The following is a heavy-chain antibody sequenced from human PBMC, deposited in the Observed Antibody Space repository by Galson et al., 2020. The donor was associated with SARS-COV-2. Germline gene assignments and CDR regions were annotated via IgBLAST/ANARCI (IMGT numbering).Heavy chain of an antibody. V-gene: IGHV3-30*03. J-gene: IGHJ3*01. CDR3: ARAGYSSTWTLGDAFDV. CDR1: GFTFSNFG. CDR2: ISTDGNNK. Sequence: LSLTCAASGFTFSNFGMHWVRQAPGKGLEWVAVISTDGNNKYDADSVKGRFTISRDNSNNTLYLQMNSLRPDDTAVYICARAGYSSTWTLGDAFDVWGQGTRVTVSS. D-gene: IGHD4-4*01.